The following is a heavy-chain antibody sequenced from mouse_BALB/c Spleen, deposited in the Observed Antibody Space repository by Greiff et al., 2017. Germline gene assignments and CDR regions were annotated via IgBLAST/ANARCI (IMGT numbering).Heavy chain of an antibody. CDR2: ISSGGSYT. V-gene: IGHV5-6*01. CDR1: GFTFSSYG. J-gene: IGHJ2*01. Sequence: EVKLMESGGDLVKPGGSLKLSCAASGFTFSSYGMSWVRQTPDKRLEWVATISSGGSYTYYPDSVKGRFTISRDNAKNTLYLQMSSLKSEDTAMYYCARLGLDYGNYPYYFDYWGQGTTLTVSS. D-gene: IGHD2-1*01. CDR3: ARLGLDYGNYPYYFDY.